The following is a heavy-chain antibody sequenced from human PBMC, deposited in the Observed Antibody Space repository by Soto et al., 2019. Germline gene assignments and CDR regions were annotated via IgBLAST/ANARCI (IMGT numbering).Heavy chain of an antibody. CDR3: AKLGFSGTYFHFDY. CDR1: GFPFINFA. CDR2: ISGSGGRT. Sequence: PGGSLRLSXEASGFPFINFAMNWVRQSPGKGLEWVSSISGSGGRTWYADSVRGRFTISRDNSQNTLYLQMNGLRGEDTAVYYCAKLGFSGTYFHFDYWGQGALVTVSS. V-gene: IGHV3-23*01. J-gene: IGHJ4*02. D-gene: IGHD3-10*01.